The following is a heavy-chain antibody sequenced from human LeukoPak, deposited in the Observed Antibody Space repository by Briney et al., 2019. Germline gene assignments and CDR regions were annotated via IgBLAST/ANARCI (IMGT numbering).Heavy chain of an antibody. CDR3: ARDLIAAAGKDYYYYYGMDV. CDR2: IYYSGST. V-gene: IGHV4-31*03. D-gene: IGHD6-13*01. Sequence: SETLSLTCTVSGGSISSGGCYWSWIRQHPGKGLEWIGYIYYSGSTYYNPSLKSRVTISVDTSKNQFSLKLSSVTAADTAVYYCARDLIAAAGKDYYYYYGMDVWGQGTTVTVSS. CDR1: GGSISSGGCY. J-gene: IGHJ6*02.